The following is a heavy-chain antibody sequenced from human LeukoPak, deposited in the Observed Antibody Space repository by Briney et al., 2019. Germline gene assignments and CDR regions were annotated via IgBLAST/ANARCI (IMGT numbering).Heavy chain of an antibody. CDR3: AKDSIAVAAIQVRPRFSDY. V-gene: IGHV3-15*01. Sequence: AGGSLRLSCAASGFTFSNAWMSWVRQAPGKGLEWVGRIKSKTDGGTTDYAAPVKGRFTISRDDSKNTLYLQMNSLRAEDTAVYYCAKDSIAVAAIQVRPRFSDYWGQGTLVTVSS. D-gene: IGHD6-19*01. J-gene: IGHJ4*02. CDR1: GFTFSNAW. CDR2: IKSKTDGGTT.